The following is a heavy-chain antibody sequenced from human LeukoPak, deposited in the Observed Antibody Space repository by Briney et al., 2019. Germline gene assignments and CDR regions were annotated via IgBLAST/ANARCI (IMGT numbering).Heavy chain of an antibody. V-gene: IGHV4-39*01. Sequence: SETLSLTCTVSGGSISSSNYYWGWIRQPPGKGLEWIGTIYYSGTTYYNPSLESRVTISEDTSKNQFSLTLRSVTAADTAVYYCARQISDYYYYYMDVWGKGTTVTVSS. CDR1: GGSISSSNYY. J-gene: IGHJ6*03. D-gene: IGHD3-10*01. CDR2: IYYSGTT. CDR3: ARQISDYYYYYMDV.